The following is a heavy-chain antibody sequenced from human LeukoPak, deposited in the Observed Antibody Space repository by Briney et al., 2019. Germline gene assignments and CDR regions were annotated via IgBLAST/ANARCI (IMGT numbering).Heavy chain of an antibody. V-gene: IGHV3-48*04. CDR3: ARVVELYYYMDV. Sequence: GGSLRLSCAASGFTFSSYSINWVRQAPGKGLEWVSYISSSSSTIYYADSVKGRFTISRDNAKNSLYLQMNSLRAEDTAVYYCARVVELYYYMDVWGKGTTVTVSS. D-gene: IGHD1-7*01. CDR2: ISSSSSTI. J-gene: IGHJ6*03. CDR1: GFTFSSYS.